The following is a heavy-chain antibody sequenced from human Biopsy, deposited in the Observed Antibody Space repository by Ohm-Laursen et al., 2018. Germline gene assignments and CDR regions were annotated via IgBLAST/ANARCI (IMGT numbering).Heavy chain of an antibody. CDR3: ARDPLNGHKHFDY. CDR2: INCKTGAT. Sequence: ASVTVSCTASSYTFTDYNIHWMRQAPGHGLEWLGYINCKTGATNYAQKFQGTVTMTRDTSISTAYLALGSLRSADTAIYYCARDPLNGHKHFDYWGQGSLVTVSS. CDR1: SYTFTDYN. V-gene: IGHV1-2*02. D-gene: IGHD2-8*01. J-gene: IGHJ4*02.